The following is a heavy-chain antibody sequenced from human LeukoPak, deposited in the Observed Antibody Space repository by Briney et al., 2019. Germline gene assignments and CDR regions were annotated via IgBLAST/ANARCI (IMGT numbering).Heavy chain of an antibody. Sequence: TSETLSLTCSGHGSSFTGYYWSWIRQPPGKGLEWIGERNHRGSSYFNPSFESRVTISLDMSRKQFSLKLTSVTAADTAFYYCARGSGSYSGAADYRGQGTLVTVSS. CDR1: GSSFTGYY. CDR3: ARGSGSYSGAADY. J-gene: IGHJ4*02. CDR2: RNHRGSS. D-gene: IGHD6-19*01. V-gene: IGHV4-34*01.